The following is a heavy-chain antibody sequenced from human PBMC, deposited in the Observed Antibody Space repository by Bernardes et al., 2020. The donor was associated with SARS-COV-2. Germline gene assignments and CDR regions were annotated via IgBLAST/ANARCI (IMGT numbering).Heavy chain of an antibody. D-gene: IGHD3-10*01. J-gene: IGHJ6*02. CDR2: INPNSGGT. CDR3: AIALMVRGVIIPETAYYYYYGMDV. Sequence: ASMKVSCKASGYTFTGYYMHWVRQAPGQGLEWMGWINPNSGGTNYAQKFQGRVTMTRDTSISTAYMELSRLRSDDTAVYYCAIALMVRGVIIPETAYYYYYGMDVWGQGTTVTVSS. CDR1: GYTFTGYY. V-gene: IGHV1-2*02.